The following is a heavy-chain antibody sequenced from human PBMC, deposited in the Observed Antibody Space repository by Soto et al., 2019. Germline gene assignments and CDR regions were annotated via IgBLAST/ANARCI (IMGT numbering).Heavy chain of an antibody. CDR2: IYYSGNT. D-gene: IGHD5-18*01. J-gene: IGHJ4*02. CDR1: GDSISSSVYS. CDR3: ARGRGYSYGFDY. V-gene: IGHV4-30-2*01. Sequence: PSETLSLTCAVSGDSISSSVYSWNWIRQPPGKGLEWIGYIYYSGNTYYNPSLKSRATISLDRSRNQFSLKLNSVAAADTAVYYCARGRGYSYGFDYWGQGSLVTVSS.